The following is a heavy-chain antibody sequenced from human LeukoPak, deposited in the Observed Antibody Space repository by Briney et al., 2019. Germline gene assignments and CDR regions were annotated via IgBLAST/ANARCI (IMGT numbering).Heavy chain of an antibody. CDR2: ICHTGTT. Sequence: SETLSLTCTVSGASITGYCWNRIRQSPGKGLEWIGYICHTGTTNSNPSLKSRVTKSVDTSKNQFSLKLSSVTAADTAVYYCARERRISSIAARPGLYYFDYWGQGTLVTVSS. V-gene: IGHV4-59*01. CDR3: ARERRISSIAARPGLYYFDY. J-gene: IGHJ4*02. CDR1: GASITGYC. D-gene: IGHD6-6*01.